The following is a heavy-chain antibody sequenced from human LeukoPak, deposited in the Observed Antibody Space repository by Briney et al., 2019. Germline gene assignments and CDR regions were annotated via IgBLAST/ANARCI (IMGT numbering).Heavy chain of an antibody. Sequence: GGSLRLSCTASGFTFGHYAVTWVRQAPGKGLEWASSTGGAGDDTYYADSVKGRFTISRDNSKSTLFLQMNSLRDEDTAVYYCAKDAIPRNSMWDYFDYLGQGTLVTVSS. CDR2: TGGAGDDT. D-gene: IGHD1-7*01. CDR3: AKDAIPRNSMWDYFDY. J-gene: IGHJ4*02. V-gene: IGHV3-23*01. CDR1: GFTFGHYA.